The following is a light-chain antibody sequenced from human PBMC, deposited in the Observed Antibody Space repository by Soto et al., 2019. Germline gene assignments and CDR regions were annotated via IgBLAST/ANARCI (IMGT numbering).Light chain of an antibody. CDR3: QQSYNIPRAT. CDR1: QSISIY. Sequence: DIQMTQSPSSLSASVGDRVTITCRASQSISIYLNWYQQKPGKAPKVLIYAASSLQSGVPPRFSGSGSGTDFTLTISSLQPEDFANYYCQQSYNIPRATFGQGTKVESK. J-gene: IGKJ1*01. CDR2: AAS. V-gene: IGKV1-39*01.